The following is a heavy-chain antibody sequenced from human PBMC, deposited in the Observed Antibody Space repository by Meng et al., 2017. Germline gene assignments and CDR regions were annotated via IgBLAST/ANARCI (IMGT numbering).Heavy chain of an antibody. V-gene: IGHV3-23*01. CDR1: GFTFSSYA. CDR2: ISGSGGST. Sequence: GGSLRLSCAASGFTFSSYAMSWVRQAPGKGLEWVSAISGSGGSTYYADSVKGRFTISRDNSKDTLYLQMNSLRAEDTAVYYCAKDPFGSGSYSDYWGQGTLVTVSS. CDR3: AKDPFGSGSYSDY. J-gene: IGHJ4*02. D-gene: IGHD3-10*01.